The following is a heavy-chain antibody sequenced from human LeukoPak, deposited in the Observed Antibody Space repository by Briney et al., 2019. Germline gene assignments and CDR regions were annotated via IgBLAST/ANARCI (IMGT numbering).Heavy chain of an antibody. CDR2: VYHSGST. CDR3: ARAIYSYGYFDQ. D-gene: IGHD5-18*01. V-gene: IGHV4-38-2*01. J-gene: IGHJ4*02. CDR1: DYSISSGVY. Sequence: SETLSLTCAVSDYSISSGVYWGWIRQPPGKGREWIGSVYHSGSTYYNPSLKSRVTISVDTSKNQFSLKLSSVTAADTAVYYCARAIYSYGYFDQWGQGTLVTVSS.